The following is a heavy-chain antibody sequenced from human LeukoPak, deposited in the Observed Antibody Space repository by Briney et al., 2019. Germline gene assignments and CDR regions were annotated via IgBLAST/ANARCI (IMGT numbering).Heavy chain of an antibody. V-gene: IGHV1-3*01. D-gene: IGHD3-10*01. Sequence: GASVKLSCKASGYTFTSYAMHWVRQAPGQRLEWMGGINAGNGNTKYSQKFQGRVTITRDTSASTAYMELSSLRSEDTAVYYCARAERITMVRGQELDYWGQGTLVTVSS. J-gene: IGHJ4*02. CDR1: GYTFTSYA. CDR2: INAGNGNT. CDR3: ARAERITMVRGQELDY.